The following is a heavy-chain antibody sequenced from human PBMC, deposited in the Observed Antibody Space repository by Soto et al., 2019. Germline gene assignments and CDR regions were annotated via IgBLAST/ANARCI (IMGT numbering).Heavy chain of an antibody. Sequence: PSETLSLTCTVSGVSITSHYGSWIRQSPGKGLEWIAYMHHSGSTNYNPSLKSRVTVSIDTSKSQVSLRLSSVTAADTAVYSRARVFYDSGGYQTPFENGGKGTLVPVSP. D-gene: IGHD3-22*01. J-gene: IGHJ4*02. CDR1: GVSITSHY. CDR2: MHHSGST. V-gene: IGHV4-59*08. CDR3: ARVFYDSGGYQTPFEN.